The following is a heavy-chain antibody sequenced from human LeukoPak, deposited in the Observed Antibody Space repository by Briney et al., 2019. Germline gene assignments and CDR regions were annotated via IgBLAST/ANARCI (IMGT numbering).Heavy chain of an antibody. CDR2: INSDGSSI. J-gene: IGHJ4*02. CDR1: GFTFSSHW. D-gene: IGHD1-26*01. CDR3: ARDKIVGPTTLDY. Sequence: GGSLRLSCAASGFTFSSHWMHWVRQAPGKGLVWVSRINSDGSSISYVDSVKGRFTISRDNAKNSLYLQMNSLRADDTAVYYCARDKIVGPTTLDYWGQGTLVTVSS. V-gene: IGHV3-74*01.